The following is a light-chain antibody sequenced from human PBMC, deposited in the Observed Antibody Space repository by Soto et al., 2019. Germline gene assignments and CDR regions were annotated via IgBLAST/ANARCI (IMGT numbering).Light chain of an antibody. CDR2: DAS. CDR1: QSVSSY. Sequence: EIVLTQSPATLSLSPGERATLSCRASQSVSSYLAWYQQKPGQAPRLLIYDASSRATGIPARFSGSGSGTAFTPTISSLEPEDFAVYYCQQRSNWPPTFGPGTKVDIK. CDR3: QQRSNWPPT. V-gene: IGKV3-11*01. J-gene: IGKJ3*01.